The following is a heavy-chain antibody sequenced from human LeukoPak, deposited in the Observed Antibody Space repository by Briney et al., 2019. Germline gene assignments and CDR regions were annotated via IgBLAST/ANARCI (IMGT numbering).Heavy chain of an antibody. D-gene: IGHD3-9*01. V-gene: IGHV1-2*02. J-gene: IGHJ5*02. CDR2: INLNSGDT. Sequence: ASVKVSCKASGYTFTDYYIHWVRQAPGQGLEWMGWINLNSGDTYYAQNFQDRVTMTGDTSISTAYLELSSLRSDDTAVFYCARSYFDVLTNYYMWLAPWGQGTLVTVSS. CDR1: GYTFTDYY. CDR3: ARSYFDVLTNYYMWLAP.